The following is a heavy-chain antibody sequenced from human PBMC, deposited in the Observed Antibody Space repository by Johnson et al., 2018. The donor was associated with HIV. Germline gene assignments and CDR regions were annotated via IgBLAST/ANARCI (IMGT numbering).Heavy chain of an antibody. CDR2: ISGSGGST. D-gene: IGHD3-22*01. Sequence: EQLVESGGGLVQPGGSLRLSCAASGFTFSSYAMSWVRQAPGKGLEWVSAISGSGGSTYYADSVKGRFTISRDNSKNTLYLQMNSLRAEDTAVYYCAKDLFYYDSTGDAFDIWGQGTMVTVSS. V-gene: IGHV3-23*04. CDR1: GFTFSSYA. J-gene: IGHJ3*02. CDR3: AKDLFYYDSTGDAFDI.